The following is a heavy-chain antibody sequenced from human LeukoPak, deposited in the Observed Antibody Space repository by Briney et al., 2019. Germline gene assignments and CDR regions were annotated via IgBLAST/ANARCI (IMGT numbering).Heavy chain of an antibody. CDR2: MNPNSGNT. D-gene: IGHD2-2*02. Sequence: ASVKVSCKASGYTFTSYDINWVRQATGQGLEWMGWMNPNSGNTGYAQKFQGRVTMTRNTSISTAYMELSSLRSDDTAVYYCARGVPAAIAYFQHWGQGTLVTVSS. CDR3: ARGVPAAIAYFQH. J-gene: IGHJ1*01. V-gene: IGHV1-8*01. CDR1: GYTFTSYD.